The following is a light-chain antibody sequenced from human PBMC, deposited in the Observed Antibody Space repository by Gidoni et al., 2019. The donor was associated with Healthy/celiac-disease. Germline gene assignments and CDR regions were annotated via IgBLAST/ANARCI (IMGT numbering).Light chain of an antibody. CDR2: DAS. CDR3: QQYDNLPYT. Sequence: IQMTQSPSSLSASVGDRVTITCQASQDISNYLNWYQQKPGKAPKRLIYDASKLETGVPSRFSGSGSGTDFTFTISSLQPEDIATYYCQQYDNLPYTFXXXTKLEIK. J-gene: IGKJ2*01. V-gene: IGKV1-33*01. CDR1: QDISNY.